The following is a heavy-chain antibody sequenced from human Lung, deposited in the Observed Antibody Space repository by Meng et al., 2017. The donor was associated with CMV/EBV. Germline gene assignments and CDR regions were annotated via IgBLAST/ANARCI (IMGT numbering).Heavy chain of an antibody. D-gene: IGHD2-2*02. J-gene: IGHJ6*02. Sequence: SXAASGFTFSSYAMSWVRQAPGKGLEWVSVIYSGGSSTYYADSVKGRFTISRDNSKNTLYLQMNSLRAEDTAVYYCAKPIQGTYGMDVWGQGTTVTVSS. V-gene: IGHV3-23*03. CDR1: GFTFSSYA. CDR3: AKPIQGTYGMDV. CDR2: IYSGGSST.